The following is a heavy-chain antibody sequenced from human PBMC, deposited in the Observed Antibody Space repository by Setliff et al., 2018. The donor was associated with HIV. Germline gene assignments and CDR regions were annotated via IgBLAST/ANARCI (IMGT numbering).Heavy chain of an antibody. D-gene: IGHD6-19*01. CDR1: EFTFSSYA. V-gene: IGHV3-23*01. CDR3: AKAPLPSSGWSPDAFDI. J-gene: IGHJ3*02. Sequence: PGRSLKISCAASEFTFSSYATNWVRQAPGKGLEWVSGISGRGDTTYYADSVKGRFTIPRDNSKNTLHLQMNSLRAEDTAIYYCAKAPLPSSGWSPDAFDIWGQGTMVTVSS. CDR2: ISGRGDTT.